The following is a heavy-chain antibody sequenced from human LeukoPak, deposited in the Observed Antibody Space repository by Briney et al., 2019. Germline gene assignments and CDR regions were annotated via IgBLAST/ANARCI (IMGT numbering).Heavy chain of an antibody. J-gene: IGHJ6*02. CDR2: ISGSGGTT. V-gene: IGHV3-23*01. CDR3: ASFYDILYYYYGMDV. CDR1: GFTFSSYA. Sequence: GGSLRLSCAVSGFTFSSYATSWVRQAPGKGLEWVSGISGSGGTTYYADSVKGRFTISRDNSKNTLYLQMNSLRAEDTAVYYCASFYDILYYYYGMDVWGQGTTVTVSS. D-gene: IGHD2/OR15-2a*01.